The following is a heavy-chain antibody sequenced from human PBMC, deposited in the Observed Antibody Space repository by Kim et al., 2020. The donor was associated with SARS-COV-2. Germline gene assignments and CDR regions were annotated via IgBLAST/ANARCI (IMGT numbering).Heavy chain of an antibody. V-gene: IGHV1-69*04. D-gene: IGHD3-10*01. Sequence: SVKVSCKASGGTFSSYAISWVRQAPGQGLEWMGRIIPILGIANYAQKFQGRVTITADKSTSTAYMELSSLRSEDTAVYYCASSLYYYGSGSSYYYGMDVWGQGTTVTVSS. CDR3: ASSLYYYGSGSSYYYGMDV. CDR2: IIPILGIA. CDR1: GGTFSSYA. J-gene: IGHJ6*02.